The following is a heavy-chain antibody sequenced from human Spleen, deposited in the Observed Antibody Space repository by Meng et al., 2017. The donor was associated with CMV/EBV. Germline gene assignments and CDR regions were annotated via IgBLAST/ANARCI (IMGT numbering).Heavy chain of an antibody. CDR1: GFTFSNDYW. CDR2: IFVGGQRIT. CDR3: IRDQSFLGTGPHFDY. V-gene: IGHV3-74*03. J-gene: IGHJ4*02. Sequence: GESLKISCETSGFTFSNDYWMHWVRQAPGKGLVWVSRIFVGGQRITTYADSVKGRFTISRDQAKNTVYLDMNSLRAEDTAVYYCIRDQSFLGTGPHFDYWGRGTLVTVSS.